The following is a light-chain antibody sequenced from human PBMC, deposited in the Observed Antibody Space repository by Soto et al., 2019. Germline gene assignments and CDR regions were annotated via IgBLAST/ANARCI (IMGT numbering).Light chain of an antibody. CDR3: QQYGNSRWT. CDR1: QSVSSSY. J-gene: IGKJ1*01. Sequence: EIVLTQSPGTLSLPPGERATLSCRANQSVSSSYLAWYQQKPGQAPRLLIYGASRRATGFPDRFSGSGSGTDFTLTISRLEPEDFAVYFCQQYGNSRWTFGQGTRVEIK. CDR2: GAS. V-gene: IGKV3-20*01.